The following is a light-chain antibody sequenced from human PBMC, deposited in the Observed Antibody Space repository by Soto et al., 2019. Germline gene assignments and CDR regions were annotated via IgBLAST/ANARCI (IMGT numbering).Light chain of an antibody. CDR2: EVS. J-gene: IGLJ2*01. V-gene: IGLV2-14*01. CDR3: SSYTSSSIHRV. Sequence: QSALTQPASVSGSPGQSITISCTGTSSDIGGYNYVSWYQQHPGKAPKLMIYEVSNRPSGVSNRFSGSKSGNTASLTISGLQAEDEADYYCSSYTSSSIHRVFGGGTKVTVL. CDR1: SSDIGGYNY.